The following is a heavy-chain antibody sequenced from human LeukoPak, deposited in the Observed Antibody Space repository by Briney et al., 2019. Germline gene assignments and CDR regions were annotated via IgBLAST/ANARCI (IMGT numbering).Heavy chain of an antibody. J-gene: IGHJ4*02. Sequence: ASVKVSCKASGGTFSSYAISWVRQAPGQGPEWMGRIIPIFGTANNAQKFQGRVTITTDESTSTAYMELSSLRSEDTAVYYCARERETDYDILTGYWRYFDYWGQGTLVTVSS. V-gene: IGHV1-69*05. CDR3: ARERETDYDILTGYWRYFDY. CDR1: GGTFSSYA. D-gene: IGHD3-9*01. CDR2: IIPIFGTA.